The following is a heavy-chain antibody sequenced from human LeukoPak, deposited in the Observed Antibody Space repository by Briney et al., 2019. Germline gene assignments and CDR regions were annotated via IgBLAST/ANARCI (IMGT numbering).Heavy chain of an antibody. J-gene: IGHJ4*02. Sequence: PGGSLRLSCAASGFTFSSYAMSWVRQAPGKGLEWVSAISGSGGSTYYADSVKGRFTISRDNSKNTLYLQMNSLRAEDTAVYYCAKDLAGDYGIIGSYFDYWGQGTLVTVSS. V-gene: IGHV3-23*01. D-gene: IGHD4-17*01. CDR3: AKDLAGDYGIIGSYFDY. CDR2: ISGSGGST. CDR1: GFTFSSYA.